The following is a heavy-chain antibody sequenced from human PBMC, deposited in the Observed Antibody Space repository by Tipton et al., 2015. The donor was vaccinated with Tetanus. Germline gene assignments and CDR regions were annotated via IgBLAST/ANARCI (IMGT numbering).Heavy chain of an antibody. Sequence: SLRLSCAASGFTFSSYSMNWVRQAPGKGLEWVSYISSSSSTIYYADSVKGRFTISRDNAKNSLYLQMNSLRAEDTAVYYCARDSGDGYYDYYGMDVWGQGTTVTVSS. CDR1: GFTFSSYS. D-gene: IGHD7-27*01. CDR2: ISSSSSTI. J-gene: IGHJ6*02. V-gene: IGHV3-48*01. CDR3: ARDSGDGYYDYYGMDV.